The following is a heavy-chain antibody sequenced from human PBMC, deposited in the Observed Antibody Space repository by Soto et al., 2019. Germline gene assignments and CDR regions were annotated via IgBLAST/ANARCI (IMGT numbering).Heavy chain of an antibody. CDR1: GFTFSSYA. J-gene: IGHJ4*02. Sequence: EVQLLESGGSVVQPGGSLRLSCAASGFTFSSYARSWVRQAPGKGLAWVSAISGGGGSTYYADSVKGRFTISRDNSKNTLYVQMNSLRAEDTAVYYCAKEGRTRGGGYFDFWGQGTLVTVSS. CDR3: AKEGRTRGGGYFDF. CDR2: ISGGGGST. D-gene: IGHD3-10*01. V-gene: IGHV3-23*01.